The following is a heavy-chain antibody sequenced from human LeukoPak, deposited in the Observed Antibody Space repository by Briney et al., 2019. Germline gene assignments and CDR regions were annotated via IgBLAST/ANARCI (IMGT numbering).Heavy chain of an antibody. CDR3: ARASTTVTTGVPYYYYYMDV. D-gene: IGHD4-11*01. CDR2: IYYSGST. J-gene: IGHJ6*03. CDR1: GGSISSHY. V-gene: IGHV4-59*11. Sequence: SETLSLTCAVSGGSISSHYWSWIRQPPGKGLEWIGYIYYSGSTNYNPSLKSRVTISVDTSKNQFSLKLSSVTAADTAVYYSARASTTVTTGVPYYYYYMDVWGKGTTVTVSS.